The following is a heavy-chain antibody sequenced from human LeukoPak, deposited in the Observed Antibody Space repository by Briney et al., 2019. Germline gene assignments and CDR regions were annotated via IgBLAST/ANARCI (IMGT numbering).Heavy chain of an antibody. CDR2: IIPIFGTA. CDR3: ARAVGDYVWGSYRLLDY. V-gene: IGHV1-69*01. CDR1: GGTFSSYA. D-gene: IGHD3-16*02. J-gene: IGHJ4*02. Sequence: SVKVSCKASGGTFSSYAISWVRQAPGQGLEWMGGIIPIFGTANYAQKFQGRVTNTADESTSTAYMELSSLRSEDTAVYYCARAVGDYVWGSYRLLDYWGQGTLVTVSS.